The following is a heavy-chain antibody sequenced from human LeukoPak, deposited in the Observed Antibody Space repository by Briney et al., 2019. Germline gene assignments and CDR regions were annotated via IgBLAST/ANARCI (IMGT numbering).Heavy chain of an antibody. Sequence: GGSLRLSCAASGFTFSSYSMNWVRQAPGKGREWVSSISSSSSYIYYADSVKGRFTISRDNAKNSLYLQMNSLRAEDTAVYYCARGPITIFGVAPAWGQGTLVTVSS. D-gene: IGHD3-3*01. CDR3: ARGPITIFGVAPA. CDR1: GFTFSSYS. CDR2: ISSSSSYI. V-gene: IGHV3-21*01. J-gene: IGHJ5*02.